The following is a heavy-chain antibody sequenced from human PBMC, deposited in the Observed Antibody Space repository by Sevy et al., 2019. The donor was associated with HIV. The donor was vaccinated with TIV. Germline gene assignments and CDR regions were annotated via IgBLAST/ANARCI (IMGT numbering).Heavy chain of an antibody. J-gene: IGHJ4*02. CDR3: VREGVGGYSYSLDC. D-gene: IGHD5-18*01. V-gene: IGHV3-7*01. CDR1: GFTFSSYW. Sequence: GESLKISCAASGFTFSSYWMSWVRQAPGKGLEWVATMKEDGSERNYVDSVKGRFTISRDNAKNSLYRQMNSLRAEETAVYYCVREGVGGYSYSLDCWGQGTLVTVSS. CDR2: MKEDGSER.